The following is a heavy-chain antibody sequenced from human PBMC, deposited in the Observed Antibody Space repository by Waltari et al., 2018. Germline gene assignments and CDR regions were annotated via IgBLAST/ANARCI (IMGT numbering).Heavy chain of an antibody. Sequence: QVQLVESGGGVVQPGGSLRLSCAASGFTFSSYGLHWVRPAPGKGLEWVAFIRYDGSNKYYADSVKGRFTISRDNSKNTLYLQMNSLRAEDTAVYYCAKTLSSSWYTGLGMDVWGQGTTVTVSS. CDR2: IRYDGSNK. J-gene: IGHJ6*02. CDR1: GFTFSSYG. V-gene: IGHV3-30*02. CDR3: AKTLSSSWYTGLGMDV. D-gene: IGHD6-13*01.